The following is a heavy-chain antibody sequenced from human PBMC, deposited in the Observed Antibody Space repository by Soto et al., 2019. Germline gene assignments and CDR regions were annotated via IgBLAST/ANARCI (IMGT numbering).Heavy chain of an antibody. Sequence: QVQLVESGGGVVQPGRSLRLSCAASGFTFSSYAMHWVRQAPGKGLEWVAVISYDGSNKYYADSVKGRFTISRDNSKNTLYLQMNSLRAEDTAVYYCAREIAAKPDYWGQGTLVTVSS. CDR3: AREIAAKPDY. D-gene: IGHD5-18*01. J-gene: IGHJ4*02. V-gene: IGHV3-30-3*01. CDR2: ISYDGSNK. CDR1: GFTFSSYA.